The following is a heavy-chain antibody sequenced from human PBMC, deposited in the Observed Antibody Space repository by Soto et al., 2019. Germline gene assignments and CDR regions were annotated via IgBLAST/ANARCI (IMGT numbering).Heavy chain of an antibody. J-gene: IGHJ6*02. D-gene: IGHD6-19*01. CDR3: ARGFSSVSMDA. V-gene: IGHV4-61*03. CDR2: IYSSGSA. Sequence: SETLSLTCTVSGDSVSSGGDYWSWIRQPPGKGLGWIGYIYSSGSANYNPSLKSRVTISRDTSKNHISLKVASVTAADTAGYYCARGFSSVSMDAWGQGTTVTVSS. CDR1: GDSVSSGGDY.